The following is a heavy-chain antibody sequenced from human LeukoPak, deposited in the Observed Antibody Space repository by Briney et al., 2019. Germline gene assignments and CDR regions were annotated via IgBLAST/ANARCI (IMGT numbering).Heavy chain of an antibody. D-gene: IGHD6-13*01. CDR2: MNPNSGNT. CDR1: GYTFTSYD. V-gene: IGHV1-8*03. CDR3: ARVAYSSSHVWFDP. J-gene: IGHJ5*02. Sequence: ASVKVSCKTSGYTFTSYDINWVRQATGQGLEWMGWMNPNSGNTGYAQKFQGRVTITRNTSISTAYMELSSLRSEDTAVYYCARVAYSSSHVWFDPWGQGTLVTVSS.